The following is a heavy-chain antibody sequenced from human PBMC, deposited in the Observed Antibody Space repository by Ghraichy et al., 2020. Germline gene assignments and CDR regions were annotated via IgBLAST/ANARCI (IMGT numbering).Heavy chain of an antibody. J-gene: IGHJ4*02. D-gene: IGHD1-7*01. V-gene: IGHV4-59*08. CDR1: GGSISSYY. Sequence: SETLSLTCTVSGGSISSYYWSWIRQPPGKGLEWIGYIYYSGSTNYNPSLKSRVTISVDTSKNQFSLKLSSVTAADTAVYYCARLGSWNYAYSDYWGQGTLVTVSS. CDR2: IYYSGST. CDR3: ARLGSWNYAYSDY.